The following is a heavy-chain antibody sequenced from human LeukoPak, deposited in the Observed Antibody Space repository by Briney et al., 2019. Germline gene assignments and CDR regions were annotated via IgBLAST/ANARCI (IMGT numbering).Heavy chain of an antibody. V-gene: IGHV3-21*01. J-gene: IGHJ4*02. D-gene: IGHD1-26*01. Sequence: GGSLRLSCAASGFTFSSYSMNWVRQAPGKGLEWVSSISSSSSYIYYADSVKGRFTISRDNAKNSLYLQMNSLKAEDTAVYYCARALGWELLRYYFDYWGQGTLVTVSS. CDR1: GFTFSSYS. CDR2: ISSSSSYI. CDR3: ARALGWELLRYYFDY.